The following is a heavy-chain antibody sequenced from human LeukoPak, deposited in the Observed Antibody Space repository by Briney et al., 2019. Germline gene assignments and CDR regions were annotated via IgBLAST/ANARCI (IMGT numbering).Heavy chain of an antibody. CDR1: GCTFSSYW. CDR2: IKQDGSEK. J-gene: IGHJ1*01. V-gene: IGHV3-7*03. D-gene: IGHD3-9*01. Sequence: GGSLRLSCAASGCTFSSYWMNWVRQAPGKGLEWVANIKQDGSEKYYVDSVQGRFTISRDNAKSSLYLQMNSLRAEDTAVYYCARDGHYDILTGYFQDWGQGTLVTVSS. CDR3: ARDGHYDILTGYFQD.